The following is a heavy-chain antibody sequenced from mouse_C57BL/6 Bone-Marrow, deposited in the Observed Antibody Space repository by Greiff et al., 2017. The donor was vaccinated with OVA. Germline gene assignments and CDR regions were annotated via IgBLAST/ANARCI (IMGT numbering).Heavy chain of an antibody. Sequence: VQLQQSGPELVKPGASVKISCKASGYTFTDYYMNWVKQSHGKSLEWIGDINPNNGGTSYNQKFKGKATLTVDKSSSTAYMELRSLTSEDSAVYYCARDGYDVEGFAYWGQGTLVTVSA. CDR2: INPNNGGT. D-gene: IGHD2-2*01. V-gene: IGHV1-26*01. CDR1: GYTFTDYY. CDR3: ARDGYDVEGFAY. J-gene: IGHJ3*01.